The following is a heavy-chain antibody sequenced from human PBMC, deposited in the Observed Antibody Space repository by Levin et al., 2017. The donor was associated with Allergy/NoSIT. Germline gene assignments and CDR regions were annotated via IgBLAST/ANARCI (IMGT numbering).Heavy chain of an antibody. J-gene: IGHJ3*02. CDR1: GGSISSGDYY. V-gene: IGHV4-30-4*01. D-gene: IGHD1-1*01. CDR3: ARDERIYGERFDAFDI. Sequence: SQTLSLTCTVSGGSISSGDYYWSWIRQPPGKGLEWIGYIYYSGSTYYNPSLKSRVTISVDTSKNQFSLKLSSVTAADTAVYYCARDERIYGERFDAFDIWGQGTMVTVSS. CDR2: IYYSGST.